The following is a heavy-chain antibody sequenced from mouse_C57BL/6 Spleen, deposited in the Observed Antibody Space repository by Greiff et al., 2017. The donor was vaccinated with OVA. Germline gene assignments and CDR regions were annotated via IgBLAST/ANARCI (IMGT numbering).Heavy chain of an antibody. CDR1: GYTFTDYK. Sequence: VQLQQSGPELVKPGASVKMSCKASGYTFTDYKMHWVKQSHGKSLEWIGYINPNNGGTIYNQKFKGKATLTVNKSSSTAYMELRSLTSEDSAVYYCTRADDPFDYWGQGTTLTVSS. D-gene: IGHD2-3*01. CDR2: INPNNGGT. V-gene: IGHV1-22*01. CDR3: TRADDPFDY. J-gene: IGHJ2*01.